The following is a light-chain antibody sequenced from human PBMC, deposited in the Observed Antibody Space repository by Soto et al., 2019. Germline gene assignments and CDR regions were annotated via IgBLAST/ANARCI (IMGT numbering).Light chain of an antibody. V-gene: IGLV2-14*01. CDR1: SSDVGGYNY. Sequence: QSVLTQPDSLSGYPGQSIDISCTGTSSDVGGYNYVSWYQQHPGKAPKLMVYDVSNRPSGVSNRFSGSKSGNTASLTISGLQAEDETDYYSSSYTSSSTYVFGRGTKVTVL. CDR2: DVS. J-gene: IGLJ1*01. CDR3: SSYTSSSTYV.